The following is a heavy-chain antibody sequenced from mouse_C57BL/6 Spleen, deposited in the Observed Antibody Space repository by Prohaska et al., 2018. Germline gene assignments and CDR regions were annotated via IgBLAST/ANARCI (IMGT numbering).Heavy chain of an antibody. CDR2: INPSNGGT. V-gene: IGHV1-53*01. J-gene: IGHJ4*01. Sequence: QVQLQQPGTELVKPGASVKLSCKASGYTFTSYWMHWVKQRPGKGLEWIGNINPSNGGTNYNEKFKSKATLTVDKSSSTAYMQLSSLTSEDSAVSYCARTDLDYYGSPYAMDYWGQGTSVTVSS. CDR1: GYTFTSYW. CDR3: ARTDLDYYGSPYAMDY. D-gene: IGHD1-1*01.